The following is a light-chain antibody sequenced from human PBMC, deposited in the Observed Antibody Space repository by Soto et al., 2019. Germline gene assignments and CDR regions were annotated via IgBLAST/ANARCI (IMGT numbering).Light chain of an antibody. Sequence: EIVMTQSPATLSVSPGERATLSCRASQSVSSNLAWYQQKPGQAPRLLIYGASTRATGIPARFSGSGSGTEFTLTIGSLQSEDFAVYYCQQYNNWPPLTFGGGTKVDIK. J-gene: IGKJ4*01. V-gene: IGKV3-15*01. CDR2: GAS. CDR1: QSVSSN. CDR3: QQYNNWPPLT.